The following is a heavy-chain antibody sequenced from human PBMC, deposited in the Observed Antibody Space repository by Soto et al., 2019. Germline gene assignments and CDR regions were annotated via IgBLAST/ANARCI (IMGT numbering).Heavy chain of an antibody. V-gene: IGHV3-66*01. CDR3: ESRGYNYGGGCFDY. CDR1: GVTVSSNY. CDR2: IYSGGST. J-gene: IGHJ4*02. Sequence: EVQLVESGGGLVQPGGSLRLSCAASGVTVSSNYMSWVRQAPGKGLEWVSVIYSGGSTYYADYVKGRYSISRDNSNNTLYLQKNSMSGEGAAVYSFESRGYNYGGGCFDYWGQGTLVTVSS. D-gene: IGHD5-18*01.